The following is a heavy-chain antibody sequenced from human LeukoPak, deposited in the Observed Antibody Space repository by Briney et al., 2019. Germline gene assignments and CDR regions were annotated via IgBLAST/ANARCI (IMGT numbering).Heavy chain of an antibody. Sequence: GESLKISCAASGFTFSSYAMSWVRQAPGKGLEWVSAISGSGGSTYYADSVKGRFTISRDNSKNTLYLQMNSLRAEDTAVYYCAKGMQWLRLFDAFDIWGQWTMVTVSS. CDR1: GFTFSSYA. CDR3: AKGMQWLRLFDAFDI. CDR2: ISGSGGST. V-gene: IGHV3-23*01. D-gene: IGHD5-12*01. J-gene: IGHJ3*02.